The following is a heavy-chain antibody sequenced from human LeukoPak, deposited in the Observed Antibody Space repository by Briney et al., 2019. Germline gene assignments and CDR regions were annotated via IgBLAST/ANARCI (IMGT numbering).Heavy chain of an antibody. CDR2: IYYSGST. Sequence: SETLSLTCPVSGASISRYYWSWIRLPPGKGLEWVGYIYYSGSTNYNPSLRSRVTISVDTSKNQFSLKLSSVTAADTAVYYCARRGGGCSSTSCYAGSDYWGQGTLVTVSS. V-gene: IGHV4-59*08. D-gene: IGHD2-2*01. CDR3: ARRGGGCSSTSCYAGSDY. CDR1: GASISRYY. J-gene: IGHJ4*02.